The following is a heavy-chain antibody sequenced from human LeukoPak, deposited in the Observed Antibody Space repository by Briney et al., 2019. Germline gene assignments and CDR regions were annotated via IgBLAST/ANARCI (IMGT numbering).Heavy chain of an antibody. CDR1: GFTFSNYV. V-gene: IGHV3-48*03. CDR3: ARDSNNYYFGYFDY. CDR2: ISSSGSTI. Sequence: GGSLRLSCAASGFTFSNYVMNRVRQAPGKGLEGVSYISSSGSTIYYADSVKGRFTISRDNAKNSLYLQMNSLRAEDTAIYYCARDSNNYYFGYFDYWGQGTLVTVSS. J-gene: IGHJ4*02. D-gene: IGHD3-22*01.